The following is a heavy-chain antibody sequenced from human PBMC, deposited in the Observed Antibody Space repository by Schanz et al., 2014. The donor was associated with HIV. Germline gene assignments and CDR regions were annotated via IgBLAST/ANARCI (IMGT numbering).Heavy chain of an antibody. Sequence: QVQLVESGGGVVQPGRSLRLSCAASGFTFSSYAMHWVRQAPGKGLEWVAVISYDGSNKTYADSVKGRFTISRDNSKNTLYLQMNRLRAEDTALYFCANDPELTTITGYFDSWGQGTLVTVSS. J-gene: IGHJ4*02. CDR3: ANDPELTTITGYFDS. D-gene: IGHD4-4*01. CDR1: GFTFSSYA. V-gene: IGHV3-30-3*02. CDR2: ISYDGSNK.